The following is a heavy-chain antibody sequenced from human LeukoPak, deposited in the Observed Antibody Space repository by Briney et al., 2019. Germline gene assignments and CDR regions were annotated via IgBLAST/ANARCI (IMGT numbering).Heavy chain of an antibody. Sequence: GGSLRLSCAASGFTFGPYWISWVRQAPGKGLEWVSAISGSGGTAYYADSVKGRFTISRDNSKNTLYLQMNSLRAEDTAVYYCAKGGSDIVVVPAEAFDYWGQGTLVTVSS. D-gene: IGHD2-2*01. CDR2: ISGSGGTA. V-gene: IGHV3-23*01. CDR1: GFTFGPYW. J-gene: IGHJ4*02. CDR3: AKGGSDIVVVPAEAFDY.